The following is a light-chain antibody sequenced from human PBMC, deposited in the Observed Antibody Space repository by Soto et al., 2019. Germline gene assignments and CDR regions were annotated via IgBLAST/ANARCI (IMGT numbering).Light chain of an antibody. V-gene: IGKV3-11*01. CDR2: DAS. Sequence: EIVLTQSPATLSLSSGERATLSCRASQSVSNFLAWYQQKPSQPPRLLIYDASIRAAGFPARFSGSGSGTDFTLTINNLEPEDFAVYFCQQRSSWPLTFGGGTKVEIK. CDR1: QSVSNF. CDR3: QQRSSWPLT. J-gene: IGKJ4*01.